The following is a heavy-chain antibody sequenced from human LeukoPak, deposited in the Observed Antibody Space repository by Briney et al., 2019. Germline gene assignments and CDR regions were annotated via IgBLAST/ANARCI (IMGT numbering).Heavy chain of an antibody. V-gene: IGHV1-69*02. CDR3: AKSNWFDP. CDR1: GGTFNSYT. CDR2: IIPVLGIA. J-gene: IGHJ5*02. Sequence: SVKVSCTASGGTFNSYTISWVRQAPGQGLEWMGRIIPVLGIANYAQRFQGRVTITADKSTNTAYMELSSLRSEDTAVCYCAKSNWFDPWGQGTLVTVSS.